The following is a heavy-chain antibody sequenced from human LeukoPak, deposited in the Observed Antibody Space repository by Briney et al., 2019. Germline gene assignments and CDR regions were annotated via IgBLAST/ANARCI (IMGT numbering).Heavy chain of an antibody. CDR1: GYTFTSYD. CDR2: MSPNSGDT. D-gene: IGHD6-13*01. Sequence: ASVKVSCKASGYTFTSYDFNWVRQATGQRPEWMGWMSPNSGDTGYAQKFQDRVTMTRNTSISTAYMELSSLRSDDTAVYYCASCIAAAGHFDYWGQGTLVTVSS. J-gene: IGHJ4*02. CDR3: ASCIAAAGHFDY. V-gene: IGHV1-8*01.